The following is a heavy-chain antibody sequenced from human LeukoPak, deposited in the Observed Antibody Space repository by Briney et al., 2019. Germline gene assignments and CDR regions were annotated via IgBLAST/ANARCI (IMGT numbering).Heavy chain of an antibody. CDR1: GYTFTNYG. Sequence: ASVKVSCKASGYTFTNYGISWVRQAPGQGLEWMGWISTDNGYTNYGQNLQGRLTMTTDTSTGTAYMELRSLKSDDTAVYYCARDYFNFLVVPNWFDPWGQGTLVTVSS. J-gene: IGHJ5*02. CDR3: ARDYFNFLVVPNWFDP. V-gene: IGHV1-18*01. CDR2: ISTDNGYT. D-gene: IGHD3-10*01.